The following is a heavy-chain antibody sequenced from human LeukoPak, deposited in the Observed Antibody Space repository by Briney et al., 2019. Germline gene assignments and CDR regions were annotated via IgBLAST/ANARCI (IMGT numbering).Heavy chain of an antibody. CDR2: ISYDGSNK. CDR3: AKVKSLYDILTGYWEYSDY. CDR1: GFTFSSYG. Sequence: GGSLRLSCAASGFTFSSYGMHWVRQAPGKGLEWVAVISYDGSNKYYADSVKGRFTISRDNSKNTLYLQMNSLRAEDTAVYYCAKVKSLYDILTGYWEYSDYWGQGTLVTVSS. V-gene: IGHV3-30*18. J-gene: IGHJ4*02. D-gene: IGHD3-9*01.